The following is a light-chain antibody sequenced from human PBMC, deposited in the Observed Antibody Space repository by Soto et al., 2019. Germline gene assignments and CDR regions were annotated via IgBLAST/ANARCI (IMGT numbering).Light chain of an antibody. V-gene: IGLV2-8*01. J-gene: IGLJ1*01. CDR1: SSDFGGYNY. CDR2: EVS. CDR3: SSYAGSNNLNV. Sequence: QSVLTQPPSASGSPGQSVTMSCTGTSSDFGGYNYVSWYQQHPGKAPKLMIYEVSKRPSGVPDRFSGSKSGNTASLTVSGLQAEDEADYYCSSYAGSNNLNVFGTGTKVTVL.